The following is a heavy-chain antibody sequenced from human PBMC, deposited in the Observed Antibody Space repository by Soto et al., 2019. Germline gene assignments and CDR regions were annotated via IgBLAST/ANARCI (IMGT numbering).Heavy chain of an antibody. CDR1: GFTFISYA. CDR3: AKERYSQYYFDY. CDR2: ISGSGGST. Sequence: PGGALRLSCAASGFTFISYAMMWVRQAPGKGLECVSAISGSGGSTYYADSVKGRFTISRDNSKNTLYLQMNSLRAEDTAVYYCAKERYSQYYFDYWGQGTLVTVSS. V-gene: IGHV3-23*01. J-gene: IGHJ4*02. D-gene: IGHD6-13*01.